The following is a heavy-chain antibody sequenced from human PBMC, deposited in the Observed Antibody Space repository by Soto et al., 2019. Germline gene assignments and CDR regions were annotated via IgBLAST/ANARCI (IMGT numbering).Heavy chain of an antibody. J-gene: IGHJ4*02. Sequence: EVQLVETGGGLIQPGGSLRLSCAVSGFTVTNNHMSWVRPAPGKGLEWVSLIYVGGGTHYADSVKGRFTISRDNSKNTLYLQMNSLSPEDTAVYFCARDHDSSVYYGNWGQGTLVTVSS. CDR2: IYVGGGT. CDR1: GFTVTNNH. CDR3: ARDHDSSVYYGN. D-gene: IGHD3-22*01. V-gene: IGHV3-53*02.